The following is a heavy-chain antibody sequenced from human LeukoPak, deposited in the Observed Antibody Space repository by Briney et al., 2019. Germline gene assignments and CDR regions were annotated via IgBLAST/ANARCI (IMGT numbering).Heavy chain of an antibody. CDR3: ARECRGSLIAYCGGYYFDY. D-gene: IGHD2-21*01. CDR1: GYTFTGYY. CDR2: INPNSGGT. J-gene: IGHJ4*02. V-gene: IGHV1-2*06. Sequence: GASVKVSCKASGYTFTGYYMHWVRQAPGQGLEWMGRINPNSGGTNYAQKFQGRVTMTRDTSISTAYMELSSLRSDDTAVYYCARECRGSLIAYCGGYYFDYWGQGTLVTVSS.